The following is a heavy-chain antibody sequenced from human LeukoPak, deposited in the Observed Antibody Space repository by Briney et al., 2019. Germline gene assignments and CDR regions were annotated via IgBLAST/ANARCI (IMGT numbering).Heavy chain of an antibody. CDR1: GFTFSSYA. CDR2: ISGSGGST. V-gene: IGHV3-23*01. CDR3: AKDEGPSYSYYYYGMDV. Sequence: PGRSLRLSCAASGFTFSSYAMSWVRQAPGKGLEWVSAISGSGGSTYYADSVKGRFTISRDNSKNTLYLQMNSLRAEDTAVYYCAKDEGPSYSYYYYGMDVWGQGTTVTVSS. J-gene: IGHJ6*02.